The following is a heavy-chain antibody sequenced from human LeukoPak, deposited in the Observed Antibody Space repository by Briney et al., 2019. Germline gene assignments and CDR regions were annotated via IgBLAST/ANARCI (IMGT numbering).Heavy chain of an antibody. CDR2: IYPGDSDT. Sequence: GASLKISCQGSGYRFTSYWIGWVRQMPGKGLEWMGIIYPGDSDTRYSPSFQGQVTISADKSISTAYLQWSSLKASDTAMYYCARHEHDRGGEFWGQGTLVTVSS. CDR1: GYRFTSYW. D-gene: IGHD2-21*01. CDR3: ARHEHDRGGEF. V-gene: IGHV5-51*01. J-gene: IGHJ4*02.